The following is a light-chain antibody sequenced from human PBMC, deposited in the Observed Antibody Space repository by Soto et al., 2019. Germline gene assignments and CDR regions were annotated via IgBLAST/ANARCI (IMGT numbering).Light chain of an antibody. CDR3: QSYASSLSWV. CDR1: SSNIGAGYV. Sequence: QSVLTQPPSVSGAPGQRVTISCTGSSSNIGAGYVVHWYQQLPGTAPKLLIYGNSNRPSGVPDRFSGSKSGTSASLAITGLQAEDEADYYCQSYASSLSWVFGGGTKLTVL. V-gene: IGLV1-40*01. CDR2: GNS. J-gene: IGLJ3*02.